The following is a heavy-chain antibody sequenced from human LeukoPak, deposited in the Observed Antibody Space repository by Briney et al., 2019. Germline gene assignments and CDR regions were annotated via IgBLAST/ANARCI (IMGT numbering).Heavy chain of an antibody. CDR2: IKQDGSEK. CDR3: ARAPGYNWNYGFDY. CDR1: GFTFSRYW. D-gene: IGHD1-7*01. Sequence: GGSLRLSCAASGFTFSRYWMSWVRQAPGKGLEWVANIKQDGSEKYYVDSVKGRFTISRDNAKNSLYLQMNSLRAEDTAVYYCARAPGYNWNYGFDYWGQGTLVTVSS. V-gene: IGHV3-7*01. J-gene: IGHJ4*02.